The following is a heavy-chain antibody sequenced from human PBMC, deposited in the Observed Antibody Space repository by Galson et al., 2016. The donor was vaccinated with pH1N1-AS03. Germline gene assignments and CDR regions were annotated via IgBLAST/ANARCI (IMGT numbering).Heavy chain of an antibody. V-gene: IGHV1-69*05. J-gene: IGHJ6*02. CDR3: AKTRGYHSRDAMDA. CDR2: VKGVFRTT. D-gene: IGHD3-16*02. Sequence: SVKVSCKASGLTFSSYAISWVRQAPGQGLEWMGGVKGVFRTTNYAQKFQGRITTTMDQSTGTAYLEVSSLRAEDTAVYYCAKTRGYHSRDAMDAWGQGTTVTVSS. CDR1: GLTFSSYA.